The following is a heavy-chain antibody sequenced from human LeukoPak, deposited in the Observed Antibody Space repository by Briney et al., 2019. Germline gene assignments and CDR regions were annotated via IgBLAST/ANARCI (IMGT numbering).Heavy chain of an antibody. CDR3: AREDGSSGYYYTQLDY. CDR2: IWYDGSNK. D-gene: IGHD3-22*01. Sequence: PGGSLRLSCAASGFTFSSYGMHWVRQAPGKGLEWVAVIWYDGSNKYYADSVKGRFTISRDNSKNKLYLQMNSLRAEDTAVYYCAREDGSSGYYYTQLDYWGQGTLVTVSS. J-gene: IGHJ4*02. V-gene: IGHV3-33*01. CDR1: GFTFSSYG.